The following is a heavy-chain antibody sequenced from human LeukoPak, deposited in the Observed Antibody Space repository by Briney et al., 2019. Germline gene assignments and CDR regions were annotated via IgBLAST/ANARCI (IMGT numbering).Heavy chain of an antibody. CDR2: IYYSGST. Sequence: PSQTLSLTCTVSGGSISSGDYYWSWIRQPPGKGLEWIGYIYYSGSTYYNPSLKSRVTISVDTSKNQFSLKLSSVTAADTAVYYCAREGSYYGWFDPWGQGTLVTVSS. CDR3: AREGSYYGWFDP. J-gene: IGHJ5*02. CDR1: GGSISSGDYY. D-gene: IGHD1-26*01. V-gene: IGHV4-30-4*01.